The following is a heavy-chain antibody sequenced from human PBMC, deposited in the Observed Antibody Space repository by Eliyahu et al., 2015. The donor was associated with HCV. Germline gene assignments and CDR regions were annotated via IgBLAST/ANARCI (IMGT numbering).Heavy chain of an antibody. V-gene: IGHV3-74*01. J-gene: IGHJ3*02. CDR3: ARDRSWNDGGRAFDI. CDR2: INSDGSST. CDR1: GFXFSSYW. D-gene: IGHD1-1*01. Sequence: EVQLVESGGGLVQPGGSLRLSCAASGFXFSSYWMHWVRQAPGKGLVWVSRINSDGSSTSYADSVKGRFTISRDNAKNTLYLQMNSLRAEDTAVYYCARDRSWNDGGRAFDIWGQGTMVTVSS.